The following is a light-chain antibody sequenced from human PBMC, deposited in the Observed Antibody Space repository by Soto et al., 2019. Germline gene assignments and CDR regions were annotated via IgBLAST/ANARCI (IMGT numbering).Light chain of an antibody. CDR1: SSDVGSYNR. Sequence: QSVLTQPPSVSGSPGQSVTISCTGTSSDVGSYNRVSWYQQPPGTAPKVMIYEVSNRPSGVPDRFSGSKSGNTASLTISGLQPEDEADYYCYSSTSSKTYVFGTGTEVTVL. J-gene: IGLJ1*01. CDR3: YSSTSSKTYV. CDR2: EVS. V-gene: IGLV2-18*02.